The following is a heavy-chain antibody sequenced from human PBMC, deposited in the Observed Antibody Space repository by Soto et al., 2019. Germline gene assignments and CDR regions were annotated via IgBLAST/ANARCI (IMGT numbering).Heavy chain of an antibody. V-gene: IGHV4-34*01. CDR1: GGSFSCYY. CDR2: INHSGST. CDR3: ARALGGSLDY. J-gene: IGHJ4*02. D-gene: IGHD2-15*01. Sequence: KPSETLSLTCAVYGGSFSCYYWSWIRQPPGKGLEWIGEINHSGSTNYNPSLKSRVTISVDTSKNQFSLKLSSVTAADTAVYYCARALGGSLDYWGQGTLVTV.